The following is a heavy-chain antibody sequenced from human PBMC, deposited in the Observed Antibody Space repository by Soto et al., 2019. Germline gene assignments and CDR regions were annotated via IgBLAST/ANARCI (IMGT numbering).Heavy chain of an antibody. V-gene: IGHV4-31*03. CDR2: IYYSGTT. CDR1: GGSISSGGYY. D-gene: IGHD6-6*01. J-gene: IGHJ4*02. Sequence: QVQLQESGPGLVKPSQTLSLSCTVSGGSISSGGYYWSWIRHHPGKGLEWIGYIYYSGTTYYSPSLKSRIAISVDMSKNQFSLRLSSVTAADTAVYYCARALAARPTGDFQYFDNWGQGTLVTVSS. CDR3: ARALAARPTGDFQYFDN.